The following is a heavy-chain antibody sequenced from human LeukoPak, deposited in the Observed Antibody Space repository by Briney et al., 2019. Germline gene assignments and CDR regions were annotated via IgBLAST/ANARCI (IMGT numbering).Heavy chain of an antibody. V-gene: IGHV3-74*01. J-gene: IGHJ6*02. D-gene: IGHD3-10*01. Sequence: PGGSLRLSCAASGFTFSSYWMHWVRQAPGKGLMWVSRINSDGSSTSYADSVKGRFTISGDNAKNTLYLQMISLRAEDTAVYYCARWVRGGFYGSEDYGMDVWGQGTTVTVSS. CDR3: ARWVRGGFYGSEDYGMDV. CDR1: GFTFSSYW. CDR2: INSDGSST.